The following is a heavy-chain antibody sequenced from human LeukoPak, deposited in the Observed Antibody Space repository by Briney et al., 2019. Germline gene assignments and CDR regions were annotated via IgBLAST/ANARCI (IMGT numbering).Heavy chain of an antibody. CDR2: IHSSGNI. Sequence: SETLSLTCAVYGGSFSGYYWSWIRQPAGKGLEWIGRIHSSGNINYNASLKSRLSMSVDSSKNQFTLRLSSMTAADTAVYYCAGQRDNLSWFDPWGQGTLVTVSS. D-gene: IGHD1-1*01. CDR1: GGSFSGYY. CDR3: AGQRDNLSWFDP. J-gene: IGHJ5*02. V-gene: IGHV4-59*10.